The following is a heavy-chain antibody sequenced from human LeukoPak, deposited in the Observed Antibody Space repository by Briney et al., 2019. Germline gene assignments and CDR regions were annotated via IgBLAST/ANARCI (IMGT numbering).Heavy chain of an antibody. Sequence: GGSLRLSCAASGFTFSSYWMHWVRQAPGKGLVWVSRIKSEGSTNYADSVKGRFTISRDNAKNTVSLQMNSLRAEDTGVYYCARAPSEIGGYYPEYFRHWGQGTVVTVSS. CDR2: IKSEGST. J-gene: IGHJ1*01. V-gene: IGHV3-74*01. CDR3: ARAPSEIGGYYPEYFRH. CDR1: GFTFSSYW. D-gene: IGHD3-22*01.